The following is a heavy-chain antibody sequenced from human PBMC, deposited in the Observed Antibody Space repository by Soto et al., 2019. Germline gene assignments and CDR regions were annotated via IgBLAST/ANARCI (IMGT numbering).Heavy chain of an antibody. Sequence: ASVKVSCKASGYTFTSYDINWVRQATGQGLEWMGWMNPNSGNTGYAQKFQGRVTMTRNTSISTAYMELSSLRSEDTAVYYCARGCSSTSCFYNWFDPCGKGTLVTLSS. CDR1: GYTFTSYD. D-gene: IGHD2-2*01. J-gene: IGHJ5*02. V-gene: IGHV1-8*01. CDR3: ARGCSSTSCFYNWFDP. CDR2: MNPNSGNT.